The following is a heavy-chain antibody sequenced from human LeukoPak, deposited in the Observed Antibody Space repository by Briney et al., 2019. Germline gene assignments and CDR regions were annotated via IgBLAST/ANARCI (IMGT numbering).Heavy chain of an antibody. Sequence: GGSLRLSCAASGFTFSSYAMSWVRQAPGKGLEWVSSISSSSSYIYYADSMKGRFTISRDNAKNSVYLQMNSLRAEDTAMYYCARRAATGFDAFDIWGQGTMVTVSS. J-gene: IGHJ3*02. CDR3: ARRAATGFDAFDI. CDR2: ISSSSSYI. D-gene: IGHD1-1*01. V-gene: IGHV3-21*01. CDR1: GFTFSSYA.